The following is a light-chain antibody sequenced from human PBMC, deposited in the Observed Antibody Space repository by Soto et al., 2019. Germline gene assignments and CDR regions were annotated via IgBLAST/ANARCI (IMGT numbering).Light chain of an antibody. CDR2: AAS. V-gene: IGKV1-39*01. CDR3: QQSYSTLWT. CDR1: QSISSY. J-gene: IGKJ1*01. Sequence: DIQMTQSPSSLSASVGDRVTITCRASQSISSYLNWYQQKPGKAPKLLIYAASSLRSGVPSRFSGSGSGTDFTLTISSLQPEDFATYHCQQSYSTLWTFGQGTKVEIK.